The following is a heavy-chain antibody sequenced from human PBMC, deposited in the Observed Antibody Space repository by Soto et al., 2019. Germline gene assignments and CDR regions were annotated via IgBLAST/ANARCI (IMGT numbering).Heavy chain of an antibody. Sequence: QVQLQESGPGLVKPSETLSHTCSVSGGSINSFYWSWIRQHPGKGLEWIGYIFYSGSTSYNPSLKSRVTISLDISKKDFSLRLSSVTAADTAVYYCARGGDYPYYNYYYMDVWGKGTTVIVS. CDR3: ARGGDYPYYNYYYMDV. J-gene: IGHJ6*03. V-gene: IGHV4-59*01. D-gene: IGHD4-17*01. CDR2: IFYSGST. CDR1: GGSINSFY.